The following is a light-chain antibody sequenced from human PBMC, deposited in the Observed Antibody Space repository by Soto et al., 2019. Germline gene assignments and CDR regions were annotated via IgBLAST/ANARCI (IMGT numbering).Light chain of an antibody. CDR3: QQSNNWPQLT. CDR2: GVS. J-gene: IGKJ4*01. V-gene: IGKV3-15*01. Sequence: EIVRTHSPATLSVSPLETANLSFLASQSVAGNLAWYQQKPGQPPRLLIYGVSNRATGVPDRFSGSGSETDFSLTISSLKIEDFALYYCQQSNNWPQLTCGGGTQGDIK. CDR1: QSVAGN.